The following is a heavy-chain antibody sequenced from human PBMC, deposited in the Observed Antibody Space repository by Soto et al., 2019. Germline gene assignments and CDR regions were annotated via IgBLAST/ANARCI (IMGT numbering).Heavy chain of an antibody. Sequence: QVQLVQSGSELKKPGASVKVSCKASGYTFTSYAMNWVRQAPGQGLEWMGWINTNTGNPTYAQGFTGRFGFSLDTSVSTAYLQLCSLTADDTAVYHCPRARPRGSAYGVANWFDPWGQGTLVTVSS. CDR1: GYTFTSYA. CDR2: INTNTGNP. V-gene: IGHV7-4-1*01. J-gene: IGHJ5*02. CDR3: PRARPRGSAYGVANWFDP. D-gene: IGHD3-22*01.